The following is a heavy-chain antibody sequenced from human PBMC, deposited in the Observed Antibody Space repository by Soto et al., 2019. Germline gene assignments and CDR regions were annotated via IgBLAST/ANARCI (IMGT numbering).Heavy chain of an antibody. D-gene: IGHD7-27*01. Sequence: QVQLQQWGAGLLKPSETLSLTCAVYGGSFSGYYWNWIRQPPGKVLEWMGEINHSGSTNYNPSLKSRVTLSVDTSMNQFSLKLSSVTAADTAVYYCARGWGRIFDYWGQGTLVTVSS. J-gene: IGHJ4*02. CDR1: GGSFSGYY. CDR2: INHSGST. V-gene: IGHV4-34*01. CDR3: ARGWGRIFDY.